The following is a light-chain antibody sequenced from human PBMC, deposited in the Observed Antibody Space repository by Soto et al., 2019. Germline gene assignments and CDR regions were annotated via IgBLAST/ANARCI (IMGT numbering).Light chain of an antibody. V-gene: IGLV2-8*01. Sequence: QSALTQPPSASGSPGQSVTISCTGTSSDVGGYNYVSWYQHHPGKAPKLMIFDVSKRPSGVPDRFSGSKSGNTASLTVSGLQAEDEADYYCNSYAGGNGVFGGGTKLTVL. CDR2: DVS. J-gene: IGLJ2*01. CDR3: NSYAGGNGV. CDR1: SSDVGGYNY.